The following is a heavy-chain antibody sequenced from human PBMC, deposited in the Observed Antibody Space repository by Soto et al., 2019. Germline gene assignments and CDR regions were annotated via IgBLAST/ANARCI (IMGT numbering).Heavy chain of an antibody. CDR2: ISGSGGST. J-gene: IGHJ6*02. D-gene: IGHD3-10*01. CDR1: GFTFSSYA. CDR3: AKEESGGGYYYYGMDV. Sequence: PGGSLRLSCAASGFTFSSYAMSWVRQAPGKGLEWVSAISGSGGSTYYADSVKGRFTISRDNSKNTLYLQMNSLRAEDTAVYYCAKEESGGGYYYYGMDVWGQGTTVTVSS. V-gene: IGHV3-23*01.